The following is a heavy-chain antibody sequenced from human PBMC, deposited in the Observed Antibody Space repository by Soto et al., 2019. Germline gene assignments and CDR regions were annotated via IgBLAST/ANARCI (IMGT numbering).Heavy chain of an antibody. J-gene: IGHJ1*01. CDR3: AKGKWLLLLYFQH. Sequence: GGSLRLSCAASGFTFSGYAMSWVRQAPGKGLEWVSAISGSGGSTYYADSVKGRITISRDNSKNTLYLQMNSLRAEDTAVYYWAKGKWLLLLYFQHWGQGTLVTVSS. CDR2: ISGSGGST. CDR1: GFTFSGYA. V-gene: IGHV3-23*01. D-gene: IGHD3-22*01.